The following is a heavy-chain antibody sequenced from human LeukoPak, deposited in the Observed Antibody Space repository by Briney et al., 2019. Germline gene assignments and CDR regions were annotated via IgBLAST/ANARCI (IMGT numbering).Heavy chain of an antibody. Sequence: SETLSLTCTVSGDSIRSHYWRWIRQPPGKGLEWIGYIYYTGGTNFNPSLKSRVTISADTSKNQFSLSLTSVTAADTAVYYCARDYYDSRGEAFDIWGQGTMVTVSS. D-gene: IGHD3-22*01. CDR2: IYYTGGT. J-gene: IGHJ3*02. CDR3: ARDYYDSRGEAFDI. V-gene: IGHV4-59*11. CDR1: GDSIRSHY.